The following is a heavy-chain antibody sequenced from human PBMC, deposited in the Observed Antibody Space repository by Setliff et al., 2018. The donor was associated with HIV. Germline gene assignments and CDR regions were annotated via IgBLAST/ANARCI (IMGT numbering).Heavy chain of an antibody. D-gene: IGHD1-26*01. CDR2: ISVYNDDT. J-gene: IGHJ3*02. V-gene: IGHV1-18*01. CDR1: GHTLTSYG. CDR3: ARDVSGSYHLDAFDI. Sequence: ASVKVSCKASGHTLTSYGISWVRQAHGQGLEWMGWISVYNDDTSYAQKFQGRVTMTTDTSTGTAYMELRSLRSDDTAMYYCARDVSGSYHLDAFDIWGQGTMVTVSS.